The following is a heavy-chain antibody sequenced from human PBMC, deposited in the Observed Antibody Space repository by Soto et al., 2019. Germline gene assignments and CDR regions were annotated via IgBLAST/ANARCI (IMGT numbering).Heavy chain of an antibody. D-gene: IGHD6-13*01. CDR1: GGTISSGSYY. Sequence: SENLSLTCTGSGGTISSGSYYWSWIRQRPGKGLEWIGYIYYSGSTYYNPSLKSRVTLSVDTSKNQFSLKLSSVTAADTAVYYCVSNGSQPLVLTFVSLRQAIPITV. J-gene: IGHJ4*02. CDR2: IYYSGST. CDR3: VSNGSQPLVLTFVS. V-gene: IGHV4-30-4*01.